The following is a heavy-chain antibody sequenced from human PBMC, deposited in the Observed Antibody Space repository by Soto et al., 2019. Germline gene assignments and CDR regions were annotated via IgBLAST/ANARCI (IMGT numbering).Heavy chain of an antibody. CDR1: GGTFSSYA. CDR2: IIPIFGTA. Sequence: GASVKVSCKASGGTFSSYAISWVRQAPGQGLEWMGGIIPIFGTANYAQKSQGRVTITADESTSAAYMELSRLRSDDTAVYYCASAPIRGSSTSYYYYGMDVWGQGTTVTVSS. V-gene: IGHV1-69*13. D-gene: IGHD6-6*01. J-gene: IGHJ6*02. CDR3: ASAPIRGSSTSYYYYGMDV.